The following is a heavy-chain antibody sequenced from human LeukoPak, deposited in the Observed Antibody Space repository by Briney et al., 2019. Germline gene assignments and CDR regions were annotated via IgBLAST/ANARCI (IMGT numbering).Heavy chain of an antibody. J-gene: IGHJ4*02. Sequence: ASVKVSCKASGGTFSSYAISWVRQAPGQGLEWMGRIIPILGIANYAQKFQGRVTITADKSTSTAYMELSSLRSEDTAVYYCANVYGSGSYSVDYWGQGTLVTVSS. D-gene: IGHD3-10*01. CDR2: IIPILGIA. CDR1: GGTFSSYA. CDR3: ANVYGSGSYSVDY. V-gene: IGHV1-69*04.